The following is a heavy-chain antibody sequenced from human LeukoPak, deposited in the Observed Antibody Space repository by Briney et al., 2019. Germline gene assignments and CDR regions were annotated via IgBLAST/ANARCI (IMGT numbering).Heavy chain of an antibody. CDR1: GYTFTSYA. CDR2: INAGNGNT. J-gene: IGHJ5*02. V-gene: IGHV1-3*01. CDR3: ARAQAGRISGSLDP. D-gene: IGHD3-10*01. Sequence: ASVKVSCKASGYTFTSYAMHRVRQAPGQRLEWMGWINAGNGNTKYSQKFQGRVTITRDTSASTAYMELSSLRSEDTAVYYCARAQAGRISGSLDPWGQGTLVTVSS.